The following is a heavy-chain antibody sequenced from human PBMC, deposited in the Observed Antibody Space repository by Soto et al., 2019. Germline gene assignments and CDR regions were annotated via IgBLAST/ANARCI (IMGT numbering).Heavy chain of an antibody. Sequence: SETLSLTCTVSGGSISSSSYYWGWIRQPPGKGLEWIGSIYYSGSTYYNPSLKSRVTISVDTSKNQFSLKLSSVTAADTAVYYCARHSDNWNDDYYYHYMDVWGKGTTVTVSS. CDR1: GGSISSSSYY. D-gene: IGHD1-20*01. CDR2: IYYSGST. J-gene: IGHJ6*03. CDR3: ARHSDNWNDDYYYHYMDV. V-gene: IGHV4-39*01.